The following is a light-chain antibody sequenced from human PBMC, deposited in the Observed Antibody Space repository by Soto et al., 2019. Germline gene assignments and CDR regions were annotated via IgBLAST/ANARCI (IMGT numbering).Light chain of an antibody. CDR3: QQSYSTPPWT. V-gene: IGKV1-39*01. CDR1: QSISSY. CDR2: AAS. J-gene: IGKJ1*01. Sequence: DIQMTQSPSSLSASVVSRVTITCRASQSISSYLNWYQQKPGKAPKLLIYAASSLQSGVPSRFSGSGSGTDFTLTISSLQPEDFATYYCQQSYSTPPWTFGQGTKVDI.